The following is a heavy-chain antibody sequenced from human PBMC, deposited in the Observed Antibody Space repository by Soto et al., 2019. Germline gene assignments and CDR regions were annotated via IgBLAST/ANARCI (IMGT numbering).Heavy chain of an antibody. D-gene: IGHD3-10*01. CDR3: ARHSITMVRGVIITPNWFDP. Sequence: PSETLSLTCAVYGGTFSGYYWTWIRQPPGTGLEWIGEINHSGSTYYNPSLKSRVTISVDTSKNQFSLKLSSVTAADTAVYYCARHSITMVRGVIITPNWFDPWGQGTLVTVSS. CDR1: GGTFSGYY. V-gene: IGHV4-34*01. CDR2: INHSGST. J-gene: IGHJ5*02.